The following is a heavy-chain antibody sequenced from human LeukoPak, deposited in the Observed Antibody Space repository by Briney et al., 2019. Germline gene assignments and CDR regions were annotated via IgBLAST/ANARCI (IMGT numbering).Heavy chain of an antibody. Sequence: SGTLSLTCAVSGDSIGSGYWWSWVRQTPGKGLEWIGEISHSGSTNYNPSLKSRVTISLDKSKNQFYLKLSSVTAADTAVFYCARNGYYSADSWGQGPLVTVSS. D-gene: IGHD4-17*01. CDR1: GDSIGSGYW. CDR2: ISHSGST. V-gene: IGHV4-4*02. J-gene: IGHJ4*02. CDR3: ARNGYYSADS.